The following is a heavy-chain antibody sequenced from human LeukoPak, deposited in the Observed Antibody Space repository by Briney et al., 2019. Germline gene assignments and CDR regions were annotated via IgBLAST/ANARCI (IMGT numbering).Heavy chain of an antibody. V-gene: IGHV3-30*02. CDR3: ARVPAGVIGMKDAFDI. Sequence: GGSLRLSCAASGFTFGSYGMHWVRQAPGKGLEWVTFIRSDGSNKYYADSVKGRFTISRDNSKNTLYLQMNTLIADDTAVYYCARVPAGVIGMKDAFDIWGQGTMVTVSS. CDR2: IRSDGSNK. J-gene: IGHJ3*02. D-gene: IGHD3-16*02. CDR1: GFTFGSYG.